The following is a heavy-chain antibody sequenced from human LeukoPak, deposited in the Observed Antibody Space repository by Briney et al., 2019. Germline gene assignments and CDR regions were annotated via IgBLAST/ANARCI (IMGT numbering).Heavy chain of an antibody. J-gene: IGHJ3*02. CDR3: ASPGYFYGSGSVDDAFDI. CDR1: GGSMSSYY. D-gene: IGHD3-10*01. Sequence: PSETLSVTCTVSGGSMSSYYWSWIRQPPGNGLEWIGYIYYSGSTNYSPSLKSRVTISVDTSKNQFSLRLSSVTAADTAVYYCASPGYFYGSGSVDDAFDIWGQGTTVTVSS. CDR2: IYYSGST. V-gene: IGHV4-59*01.